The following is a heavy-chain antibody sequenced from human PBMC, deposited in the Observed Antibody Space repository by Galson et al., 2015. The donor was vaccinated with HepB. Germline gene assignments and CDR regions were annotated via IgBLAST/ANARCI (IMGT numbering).Heavy chain of an antibody. J-gene: IGHJ3*02. Sequence: SLRLSCAASGFTVSSNYMSWVRQAPGKGLEWVSVIYSGGSTYYADSVKGRFTISRDNSKNTLYLQMNSLRAEDTAVYYCARATTVVTPRAFDIWGQRTMVTVSS. CDR1: GFTVSSNY. D-gene: IGHD4-23*01. CDR3: ARATTVVTPRAFDI. V-gene: IGHV3-66*02. CDR2: IYSGGST.